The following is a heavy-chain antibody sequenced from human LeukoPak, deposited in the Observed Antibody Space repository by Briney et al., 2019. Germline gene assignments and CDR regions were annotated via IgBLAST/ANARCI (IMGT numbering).Heavy chain of an antibody. CDR1: GYTFTTYA. CDR3: ARDYTLTLGTTTYFQH. D-gene: IGHD1-7*01. J-gene: IGHJ1*01. V-gene: IGHV7-4-1*02. Sequence: ASVKVSCQASGYTFTTYAMNWVRQAPGQGLEWMGWINTNTGNPTYAQGFTGRFVFSLDTSLSTAYLQISSLKAEDTAVYYCARDYTLTLGTTTYFQHWGQGTLVTVSS. CDR2: INTNTGNP.